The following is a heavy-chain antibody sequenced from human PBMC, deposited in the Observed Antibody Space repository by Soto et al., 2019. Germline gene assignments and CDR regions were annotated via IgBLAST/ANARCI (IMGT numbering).Heavy chain of an antibody. CDR3: TKDVVPAGTRKNYFDY. Sequence: EVQLVESGGGLVQPGRSLRLSCAASGFTFDDYAMHWVRQAPGKGLEWVSGISWNSYSIDYADSVKGRFTISRDNAKNSLYLQMNSLRAEDTALYYCTKDVVPAGTRKNYFDYWGQGTLVTASS. D-gene: IGHD2-2*01. CDR1: GFTFDDYA. CDR2: ISWNSYSI. V-gene: IGHV3-9*01. J-gene: IGHJ4*02.